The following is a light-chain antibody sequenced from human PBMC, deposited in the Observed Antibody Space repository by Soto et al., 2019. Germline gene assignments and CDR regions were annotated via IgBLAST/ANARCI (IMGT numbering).Light chain of an antibody. CDR2: AAS. CDR3: IQDFISPLT. J-gene: IGKJ1*01. Sequence: AMSMTQSPSSRSASTGDRVTIHCRASQGISSYLAWYQQKPGKAPKLLIYAASTLQSGVPSRFSGRGSGTNFTLTISSLQPEDFATYYCIQDFISPLTVGHGTMVDIK. CDR1: QGISSY. V-gene: IGKV1-8*01.